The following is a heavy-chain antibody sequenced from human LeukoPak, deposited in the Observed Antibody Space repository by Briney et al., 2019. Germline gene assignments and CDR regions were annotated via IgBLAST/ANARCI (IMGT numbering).Heavy chain of an antibody. CDR3: VRDAASPDY. CDR2: IGSTSNYI. CDR1: GFTFSSYS. D-gene: IGHD6-25*01. Sequence: PGGSLRLSCAASGFTFSSYSMNWVRQAPGKGLEWVSSIGSTSNYIYYSDSVKGRFTISRDNANNSLFLQMNSLRVEDTALYYCVRDAASPDYWGQGTPVTVSS. V-gene: IGHV3-21*01. J-gene: IGHJ4*02.